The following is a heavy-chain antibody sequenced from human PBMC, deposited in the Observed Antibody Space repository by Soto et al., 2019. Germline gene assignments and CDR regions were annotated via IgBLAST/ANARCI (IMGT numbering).Heavy chain of an antibody. CDR3: ARFGYSTNIGIDY. CDR2: IYYSGST. CDR1: GGSISSGGYY. D-gene: IGHD3-22*01. V-gene: IGHV4-31*03. J-gene: IGHJ4*02. Sequence: LSLTCTVSGGSISSGGYYWSWIRQHPGKGLEWIGYIYYSGSTYYNPSLKSRVTISVDTSKNQFSLKLSSVTAADTAVYYCARFGYSTNIGIDYWGQGTLVTVSS.